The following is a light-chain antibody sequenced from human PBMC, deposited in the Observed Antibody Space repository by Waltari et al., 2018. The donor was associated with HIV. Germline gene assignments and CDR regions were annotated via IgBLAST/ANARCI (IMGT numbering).Light chain of an antibody. V-gene: IGLV1-47*01. CDR1: SSNVGKNY. CDR2: LND. J-gene: IGLJ6*01. CDR3: ASWDDALSSWL. Sequence: QSGLRQPPSTSRPPGQRVVISCSGSSSNVGKNYVSWCQQLPGASPRRLISLNDGRRSGVPDRFTAAKAGTSASLVISGLRSDDEADDFCASWDDALSSWLFGGGTKLTVL.